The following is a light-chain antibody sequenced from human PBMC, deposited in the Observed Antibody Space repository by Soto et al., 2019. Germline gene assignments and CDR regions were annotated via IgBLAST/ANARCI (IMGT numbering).Light chain of an antibody. J-gene: IGKJ4*01. Sequence: EIVLTQSPATLSLSPGERATLSCRASQSVSSYLAWYQQKPGQAPRLLIYDASNSATGIPARFSGSGSGTDFTLTISSLEPEDLAVYYCQQGSNWPPLTFGGGTKVEIK. CDR3: QQGSNWPPLT. CDR1: QSVSSY. CDR2: DAS. V-gene: IGKV3-11*01.